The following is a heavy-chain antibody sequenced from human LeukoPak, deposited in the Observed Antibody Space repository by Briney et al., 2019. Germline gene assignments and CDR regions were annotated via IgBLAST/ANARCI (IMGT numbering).Heavy chain of an antibody. D-gene: IGHD2-2*01. CDR1: GYTFTSYG. CDR2: ISAYNGNT. Sequence: ASVKVSCKASGYTFTSYGISWVPQAPGQGLEWMGWISAYNGNTNYAQKLQGRVTMTTDTSTSTAYMELRSLRSDDTAVYYCARLSAAVDAFDIWGQGTMVTVSS. V-gene: IGHV1-18*01. J-gene: IGHJ3*02. CDR3: ARLSAAVDAFDI.